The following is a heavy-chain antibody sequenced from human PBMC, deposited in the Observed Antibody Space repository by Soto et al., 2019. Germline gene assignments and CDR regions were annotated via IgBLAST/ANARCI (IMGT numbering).Heavy chain of an antibody. CDR3: AGGTYYYYSSGYPDY. D-gene: IGHD3-22*01. J-gene: IGHJ4*02. V-gene: IGHV4-59*08. CDR2: IYYSGST. Sequence: QVQLQESGPGLVKPSETLSLTCTVSGGSISSYYWSWIRQPPGKGLEWIGYIYYSGSTNYNPSLKSRVTISVDTSNNQFSLKLSSVTAADTAVYYCAGGTYYYYSSGYPDYWGQGTLVTVSS. CDR1: GGSISSYY.